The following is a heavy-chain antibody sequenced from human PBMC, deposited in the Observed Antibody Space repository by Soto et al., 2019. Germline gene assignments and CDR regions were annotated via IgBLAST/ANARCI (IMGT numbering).Heavy chain of an antibody. CDR3: ARDLKYSSSSPRGLYYYYYGMDV. Sequence: GGSLRLSCAASGFTFSSYAMHWVRQAPGKGLEWVAVISYDGSNKYYADSVKGRFTISRDNSKNPLYLQMNSLRAEETAVYYCARDLKYSSSSPRGLYYYYYGMDVWGQGTTVTVSS. CDR2: ISYDGSNK. J-gene: IGHJ6*02. V-gene: IGHV3-30-3*01. D-gene: IGHD6-6*01. CDR1: GFTFSSYA.